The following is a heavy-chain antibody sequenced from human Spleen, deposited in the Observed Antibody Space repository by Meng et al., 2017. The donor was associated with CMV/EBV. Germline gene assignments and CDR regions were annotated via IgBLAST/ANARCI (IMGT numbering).Heavy chain of an antibody. CDR3: GRDTGDYVGGAFDI. D-gene: IGHD4-17*01. V-gene: IGHV3-48*03. J-gene: IGHJ3*02. CDR1: GFTFSSYE. Sequence: GESLKISCAVSGFTFSSYEMNWVRQAPGKGLEWVSYISSSGSTIYYADSVKGRFTLSRDYSKNTLYLQMNRLRVEDTAVYYCGRDTGDYVGGAFDIWGQGTMVTVSS. CDR2: ISSSGSTI.